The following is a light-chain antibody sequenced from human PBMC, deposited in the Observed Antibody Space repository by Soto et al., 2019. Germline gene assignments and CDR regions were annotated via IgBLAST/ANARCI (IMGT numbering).Light chain of an antibody. CDR3: QQRSIWPPEVS. V-gene: IGKV3-11*01. Sequence: DIVVTQSPATLSLSPGERATLSCRASQSIGSYLAWYQQKPGQVPRLLIYDASNRATGIPARFSGSGSGTDFTLTISSLEPEDFAVYYCQQRSIWPPEVSFGGGTKVEIK. CDR2: DAS. CDR1: QSIGSY. J-gene: IGKJ4*01.